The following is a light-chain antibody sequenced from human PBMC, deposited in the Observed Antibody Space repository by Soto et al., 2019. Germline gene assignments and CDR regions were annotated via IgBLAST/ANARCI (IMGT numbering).Light chain of an antibody. Sequence: EIVLTQSPGTLSLSPGERATLSCRASQSVSTRSLAWYQQKPGQAPRLLISGASSRAADIPDRFSGSGSGTDFTLTINRLEPEDFATYYCQQTLSFPPTFGQGTKV. V-gene: IGKV3-20*01. CDR1: QSVSTRS. CDR2: GAS. J-gene: IGKJ1*01. CDR3: QQTLSFPPT.